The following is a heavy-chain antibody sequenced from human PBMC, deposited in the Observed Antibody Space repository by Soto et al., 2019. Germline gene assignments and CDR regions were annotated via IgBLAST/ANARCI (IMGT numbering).Heavy chain of an antibody. D-gene: IGHD1-1*01. J-gene: IGHJ4*02. Sequence: QVQLVESGGGVVQPGRSLRLSCAASGFIISSYGMHWVRQAPGKGLEWVAVITYDGSNKYYADSVKGRFSISRDNSRNRLYLQMYSLRPEDTAVYYCAKDPKATGTHYWGRGTLVTVSS. CDR2: ITYDGSNK. CDR3: AKDPKATGTHY. V-gene: IGHV3-30*18. CDR1: GFIISSYG.